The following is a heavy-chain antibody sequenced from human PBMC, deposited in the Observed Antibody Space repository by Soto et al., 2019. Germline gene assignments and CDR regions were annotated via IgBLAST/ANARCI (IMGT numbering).Heavy chain of an antibody. V-gene: IGHV4-31*03. CDR3: ASVTIGAAGTVKWFDP. CDR2: IYYSGTT. CDR1: RGSISSGVYY. Sequence: QVQLQESGPGLVKPSQTLSLTCTVSRGSISSGVYYWSWIRQHPGKGLEWIGYIYYSGTTYYNPYLTIRLNMSVDTSKNQFSLKLSSVTAADTAVYYCASVTIGAAGTVKWFDPWGQGILVTVSS. J-gene: IGHJ5*02. D-gene: IGHD6-13*01.